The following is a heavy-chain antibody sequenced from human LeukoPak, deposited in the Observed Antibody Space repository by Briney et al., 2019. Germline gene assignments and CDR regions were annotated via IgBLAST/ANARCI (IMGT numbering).Heavy chain of an antibody. CDR1: GLTFSNYW. D-gene: IGHD1-26*01. V-gene: IGHV3-74*01. Sequence: GGSLRLSCAASGLTFSNYWMHWVRQAPGKGLVWISRINPDGSHTSYADSVKGRFTISRDNAKNTLYLQMNSLRAEDAAVYFCTRDSYISNVYYGMDVWGQGATVTVSS. CDR3: TRDSYISNVYYGMDV. CDR2: INPDGSHT. J-gene: IGHJ6*02.